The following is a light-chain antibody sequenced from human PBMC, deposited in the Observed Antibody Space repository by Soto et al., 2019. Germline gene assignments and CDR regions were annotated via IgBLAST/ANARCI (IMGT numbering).Light chain of an antibody. CDR3: QQFDNLPFT. V-gene: IGKV1-33*01. J-gene: IGKJ3*01. CDR2: AAA. CDR1: QDIRNS. Sequence: DIQMTQSPSSLSASVGDRVTITCQASQDIRNSLNWYQHKPGKAPKLLIYAAANLETGVPSRFSGGGSGTDYTLTINSLQPEDFATYFCQQFDNLPFTFGPGTKVEIK.